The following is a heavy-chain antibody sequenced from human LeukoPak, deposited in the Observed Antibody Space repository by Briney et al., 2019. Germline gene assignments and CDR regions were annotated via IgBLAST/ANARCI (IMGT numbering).Heavy chain of an antibody. Sequence: SETLSLTCIVSGASVSSGDHHWSWIRQPPGKGLEWIGYIYYSGSTNYNPSLKSRVTISVDTSKNQFSLKLSSVTAADTAVYYCARDEYYYDSSGYDYGYFDLWGRGTLVTVSS. J-gene: IGHJ2*01. V-gene: IGHV4-61*08. D-gene: IGHD3-22*01. CDR3: ARDEYYYDSSGYDYGYFDL. CDR1: GASVSSGDHH. CDR2: IYYSGST.